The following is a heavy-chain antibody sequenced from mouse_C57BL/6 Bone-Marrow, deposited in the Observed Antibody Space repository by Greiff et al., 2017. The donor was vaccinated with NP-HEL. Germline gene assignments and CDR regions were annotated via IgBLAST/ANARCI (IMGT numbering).Heavy chain of an antibody. V-gene: IGHV14-1*01. D-gene: IGHD1-1*01. CDR1: GFNFKDYY. CDR2: IDPEDGDT. Sequence: EVQLQQSGAELVRPGASVKLSCTASGFNFKDYYMHWVKQRPGQGLEWIGRIDPEDGDTEYAPKFQGKATMTADTSSNTAYLQLSSLTSEDTAVYYCIVYYYGSSYPDYWGQGTTLTVSS. CDR3: IVYYYGSSYPDY. J-gene: IGHJ2*01.